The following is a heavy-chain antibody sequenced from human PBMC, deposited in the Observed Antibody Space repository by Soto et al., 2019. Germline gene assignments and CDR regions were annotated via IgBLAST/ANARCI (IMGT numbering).Heavy chain of an antibody. CDR3: ARHWSIAARLFWFDP. CDR1: SSSSYY. Sequence: SSSSYYWGWIRQPPGKGLEWIGSIYYSGSTYYNPSLKSRVTISVDTSKNQFSLKLSSVTAADTAVYYCARHWSIAARLFWFDPWGQGTLVTVSS. J-gene: IGHJ5*02. D-gene: IGHD6-6*01. V-gene: IGHV4-39*01. CDR2: IYYSGST.